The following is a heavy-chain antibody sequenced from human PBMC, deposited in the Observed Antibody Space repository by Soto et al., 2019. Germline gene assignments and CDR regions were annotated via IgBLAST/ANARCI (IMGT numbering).Heavy chain of an antibody. CDR2: IYHSGST. CDR3: VRDLYSSSWYALFDS. D-gene: IGHD6-13*01. J-gene: IGHJ4*02. Sequence: PSETLSLTCTVSGYSINRSYYWGWIRQPPGKGLEWIGSIYHSGSTSYNQSLKRRVTISVDTSKNQFSLKLSSVTAADTAVYFCVRDLYSSSWYALFDSWGQGSLVTVSS. CDR1: GYSINRSYY. V-gene: IGHV4-38-2*02.